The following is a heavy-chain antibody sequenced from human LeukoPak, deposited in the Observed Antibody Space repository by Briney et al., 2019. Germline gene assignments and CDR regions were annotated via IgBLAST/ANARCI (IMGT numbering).Heavy chain of an antibody. CDR2: IYYSGST. V-gene: IGHV4-59*12. Sequence: SETLSLTCTVSGGSISSYYWSWIRQPPGKGLEWIGYIYYSGSTNYNPSLKSRVTISVDTSKNQFSLKLSSVTAADTAVYYCARSIVVVPAAMFSYYYYYMYVWGKGTTVTISS. CDR1: GGSISSYY. J-gene: IGHJ6*03. D-gene: IGHD2-2*01. CDR3: ARSIVVVPAAMFSYYYYYMYV.